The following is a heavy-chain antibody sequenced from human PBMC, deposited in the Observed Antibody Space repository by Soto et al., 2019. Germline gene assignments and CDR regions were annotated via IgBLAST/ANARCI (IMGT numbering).Heavy chain of an antibody. CDR2: IIPLIGTT. Sequence: QVQLVQSGAEVRKPRSSVTVSCKASGGTFSTYVITWVRQAPGQGLEWMGNIIPLIGTTNDAQRFRGRVRITADESTPTVYMELTSLRSEDTAVYYCARVVMTTVPASFYYGLDVWGQGTTVTVSS. V-gene: IGHV1-69*18. D-gene: IGHD1-1*01. J-gene: IGHJ6*02. CDR1: GGTFSTYV. CDR3: ARVVMTTVPASFYYGLDV.